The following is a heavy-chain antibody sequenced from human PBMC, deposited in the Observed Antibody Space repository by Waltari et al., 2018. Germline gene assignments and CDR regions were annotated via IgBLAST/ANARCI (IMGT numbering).Heavy chain of an antibody. CDR3: VRSGLGYCTSSTCYKNDD. CDR2: IYHGGIT. Sequence: QVQLQESGPGLVRPSETLSLTCVVSGYLINSGYYWGWVRHTPGKGLQWIGSIYHGGITYYNPSLKNRLNLSVDTSRNQFSLKLTSVTAADTAIYYCVRSGLGYCTSSTCYKNDDWGQGTLVTVSS. D-gene: IGHD2-2*02. J-gene: IGHJ4*02. V-gene: IGHV4-38-2*01. CDR1: GYLINSGYY.